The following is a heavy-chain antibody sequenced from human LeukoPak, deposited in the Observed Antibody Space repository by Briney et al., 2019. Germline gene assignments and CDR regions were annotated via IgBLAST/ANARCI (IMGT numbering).Heavy chain of an antibody. CDR3: ARSIFPDYCDSSGQPPPPNYYYYGMDV. Sequence: ASVKVSCKASGGTFSSYAISWVRQAPGQGLEWMGRIIPILGIANYAQKFQGRVTITADKSTSTAYMELSSLRSEDTAVYYCARSIFPDYCDSSGQPPPPNYYYYGMDVWGQGTTVTVSS. V-gene: IGHV1-69*04. CDR1: GGTFSSYA. D-gene: IGHD3-22*01. J-gene: IGHJ6*02. CDR2: IIPILGIA.